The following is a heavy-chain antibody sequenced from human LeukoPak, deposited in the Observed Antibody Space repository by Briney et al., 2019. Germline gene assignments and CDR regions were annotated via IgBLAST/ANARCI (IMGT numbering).Heavy chain of an antibody. CDR2: IYPGDSDT. CDR1: GYSFTSYW. CDR3: ARQKGYDFWSGPNYYYYMDV. V-gene: IGHV5-51*01. Sequence: GESLKISCKGSGYSFTSYWIGWVRQMPGKGLEGMGVIYPGDSDTRYSPSFQGQVTISADKSISTAYLQWSSLKASDTAMYYCARQKGYDFWSGPNYYYYMDVWGKGTTVTVSS. J-gene: IGHJ6*03. D-gene: IGHD3-3*01.